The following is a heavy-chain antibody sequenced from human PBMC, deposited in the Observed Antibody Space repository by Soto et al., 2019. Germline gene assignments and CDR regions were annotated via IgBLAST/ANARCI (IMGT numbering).Heavy chain of an antibody. J-gene: IGHJ5*02. V-gene: IGHV4-59*01. D-gene: IGHD3-9*01. CDR1: GGSISSYY. CDR2: IYYSGST. CDR3: ARGGNYDILTGYYFTNWFDP. Sequence: PSETLSLTCTVSGGSISSYYWSWIRQPPGKGLEWIGYIYYSGSTNYNLSLKSRVTISVDTSKNQFSLKLSSVTAADTAVYYCARGGNYDILTGYYFTNWFDPWGQGTLVTVSS.